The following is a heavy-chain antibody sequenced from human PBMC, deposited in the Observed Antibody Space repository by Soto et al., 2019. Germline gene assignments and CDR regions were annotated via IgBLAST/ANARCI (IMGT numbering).Heavy chain of an antibody. D-gene: IGHD1-26*01. CDR1: GYTFTSYG. J-gene: IGHJ4*02. V-gene: IGHV1-18*04. CDR3: ARGRALWPREGFDY. Sequence: ASVKVACKASGYTFTSYGISWVRQAPGQGLEWMGWISAYNGNTNYAQKLQGRVTMTTDTSTSTAYMELRSLRSDDTAMYYCARGRALWPREGFDYWGQGTLVTVSS. CDR2: ISAYNGNT.